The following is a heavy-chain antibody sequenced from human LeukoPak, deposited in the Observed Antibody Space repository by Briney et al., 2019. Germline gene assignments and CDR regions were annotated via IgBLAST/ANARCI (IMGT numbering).Heavy chain of an antibody. CDR1: GFTFSSYG. CDR2: ISGSGIST. Sequence: GRSLRLSCAASGFTFSSYGMNWVRQAPGKGLEWVSGISGSGISTYYADSVKGRFTISRDNSKNTLYLQMNSLRVEDTAVYYCAKSWNYYDSSGDDALDIWGQGTMVAVSS. V-gene: IGHV3-23*01. CDR3: AKSWNYYDSSGDDALDI. J-gene: IGHJ3*02. D-gene: IGHD3-22*01.